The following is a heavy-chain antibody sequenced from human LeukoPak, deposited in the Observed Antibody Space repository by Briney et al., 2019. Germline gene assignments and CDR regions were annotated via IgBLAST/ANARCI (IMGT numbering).Heavy chain of an antibody. D-gene: IGHD3-3*01. CDR2: IYTSGST. V-gene: IGHV4-4*07. Sequence: PSETPSLTCTVSGGSISSYYWSWIRQPAGKGLEWIGRIYTSGSTNYNPSLKSRVTMSVDTSKNQFSLKLSSVTAADTAVYYCASSSITIFGVVIPEFDYWGQGTLVTVSS. J-gene: IGHJ4*02. CDR3: ASSSITIFGVVIPEFDY. CDR1: GGSISSYY.